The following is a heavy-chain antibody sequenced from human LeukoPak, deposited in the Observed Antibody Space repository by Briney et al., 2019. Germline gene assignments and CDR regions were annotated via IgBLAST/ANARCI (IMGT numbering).Heavy chain of an antibody. J-gene: IGHJ3*02. V-gene: IGHV4-34*01. D-gene: IGHD6-13*01. Sequence: SETLSLTCAVYGGSFSGYYWSWIRQPPGKGLEWIGEINHSGSTNYNQSLKSRVTISVDTSKNQFSLKLSSVTAADTAVYYCARKVTGYSSSWYLGAFDIWGQGTMVTVSS. CDR3: ARKVTGYSSSWYLGAFDI. CDR2: INHSGST. CDR1: GGSFSGYY.